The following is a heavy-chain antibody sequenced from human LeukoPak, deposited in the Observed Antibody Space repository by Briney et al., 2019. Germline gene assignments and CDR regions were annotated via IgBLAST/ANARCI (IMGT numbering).Heavy chain of an antibody. CDR1: GFNFGVVA. CDR2: IRHREYGGTA. CDR3: ARERAGDVDY. V-gene: IGHV3-49*03. Sequence: GGSLRLSCATSGFNFGVVAMDWIRQAPGKGLEWVGFIRHREYGGTAEYAAPVNGSFAISRDDSKSIVYLQMNDLRTEDTGVYYCARERAGDVDYWGLGTLVTVSS. J-gene: IGHJ4*02.